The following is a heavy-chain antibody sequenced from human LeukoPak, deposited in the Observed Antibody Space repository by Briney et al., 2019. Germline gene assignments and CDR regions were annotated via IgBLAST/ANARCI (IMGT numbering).Heavy chain of an antibody. V-gene: IGHV3-23*01. CDR1: GFTFSSYA. Sequence: PGGSLRLSCAASGFTFSSYAMSWVRQAPGKGLEWVSAISGSGGSTYYADSVKGRFTISRDNSKNTLYLQMNSLRAEDTAVYYCAKVLHDYYDSSGYTFNFDYWGQGTLVTVSS. D-gene: IGHD3-22*01. J-gene: IGHJ4*02. CDR2: ISGSGGST. CDR3: AKVLHDYYDSSGYTFNFDY.